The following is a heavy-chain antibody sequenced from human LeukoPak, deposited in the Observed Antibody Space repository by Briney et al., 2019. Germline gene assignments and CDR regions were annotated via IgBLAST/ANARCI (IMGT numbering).Heavy chain of an antibody. CDR3: ARGRLAVAGDTFDI. D-gene: IGHD6-19*01. Sequence: GGSLRLSCAASRFTFDDYAMHWVRQAPGKGLEWVSVIYSGGSTYYADSVKGRLTISRDNSKNTLYIQMNSLRAEDTAVYYCARGRLAVAGDTFDIWGQGTMVTVSS. CDR2: IYSGGST. V-gene: IGHV3-53*01. CDR1: RFTFDDYA. J-gene: IGHJ3*02.